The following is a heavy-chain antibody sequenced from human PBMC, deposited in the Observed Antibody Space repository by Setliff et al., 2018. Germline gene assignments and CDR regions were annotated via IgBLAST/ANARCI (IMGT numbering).Heavy chain of an antibody. V-gene: IGHV4-39*07. CDR3: ARDRTYYGSGTYTRWFDY. D-gene: IGHD3-10*01. CDR2: VLYSGTT. J-gene: IGHJ4*02. CDR1: GASISGGSFY. Sequence: SETLSLTCTVSGASISGGSFYWAWIRQPPGKGLEWIGSVLYSGTTNYSPSLRSRVTISSDTSKNQFSLKLSSVTAADTAVYYCARDRTYYGSGTYTRWFDYWGQGTLVTVSS.